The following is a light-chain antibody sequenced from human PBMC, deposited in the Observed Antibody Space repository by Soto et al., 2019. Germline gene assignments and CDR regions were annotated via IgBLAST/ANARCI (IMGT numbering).Light chain of an antibody. CDR1: NIGSKS. CDR3: QVWESSSDHPVV. Sequence: SYELTQPPSVSVAPGQTARITCGGNNIGSKSVYWYQQRPGQAPVLVVYDDGDRPSGIPERFSASKSGNTATLTFSRVEAGDEVDYYCQVWESSSDHPVVFGGGTKLTVL. CDR2: DDG. V-gene: IGLV3-21*02. J-gene: IGLJ2*01.